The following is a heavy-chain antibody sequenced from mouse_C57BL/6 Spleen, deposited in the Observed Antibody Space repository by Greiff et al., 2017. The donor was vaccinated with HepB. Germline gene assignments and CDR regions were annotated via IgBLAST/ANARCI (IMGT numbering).Heavy chain of an antibody. D-gene: IGHD3-2*02. J-gene: IGHJ2*01. V-gene: IGHV1-82*01. CDR3: ARRAAQAPLDY. Sequence: VQVVESGPELVKPGASVKISCKASGYAFSSSWMNWVKQRPGKGLEWIGRIYPGDGDTNYNGKLKGKATLTADKSSSTAYMQLSSLTSEDSAVYFCARRAAQAPLDYWGQGTTLTVSS. CDR1: GYAFSSSW. CDR2: IYPGDGDT.